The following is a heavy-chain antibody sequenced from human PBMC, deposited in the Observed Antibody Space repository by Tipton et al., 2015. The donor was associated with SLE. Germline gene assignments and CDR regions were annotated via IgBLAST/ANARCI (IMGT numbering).Heavy chain of an antibody. CDR1: GGPISSGGYY. V-gene: IGHV4-31*03. D-gene: IGHD6-13*01. CDR3: ARVRQQLTHDAFDI. J-gene: IGHJ3*02. Sequence: TLSLTCTVSGGPISSGGYYWSWIRQHPGKGLEWIGYIYYSGSTYYNPSLKSRVTISVDTSKNQFSLKLSSVTAADTAVYYCARVRQQLTHDAFDIWGQGTMVTVSS. CDR2: IYYSGST.